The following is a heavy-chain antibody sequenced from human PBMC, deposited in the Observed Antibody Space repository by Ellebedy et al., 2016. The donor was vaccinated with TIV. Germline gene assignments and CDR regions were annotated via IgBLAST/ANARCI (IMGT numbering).Heavy chain of an antibody. CDR3: TNDYSNLGFAY. CDR2: IKRDGTST. Sequence: PGGSLRLSCAASGFTFSNFWMHWVRQAPGKGLVWVARIKRDGTSTTYADSVKGRFTISRDNAENTLYLQMNSLRAEDTAVYYCTNDYSNLGFAYWGQGTLVTVSS. J-gene: IGHJ4*02. CDR1: GFTFSNFW. V-gene: IGHV3-74*01. D-gene: IGHD4-11*01.